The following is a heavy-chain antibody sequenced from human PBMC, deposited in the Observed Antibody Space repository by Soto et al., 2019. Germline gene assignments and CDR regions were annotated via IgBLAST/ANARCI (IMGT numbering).Heavy chain of an antibody. CDR1: GGSISSYY. CDR2: IYYSGST. Sequence: QVQLQESGPGLVKPSETLSLTCTVSGGSISSYYWSRIRQPPGKGLEWIGYIYYSGSTNYNPSLKSRVTISVDTSKNQFSLKLSSVTAADTAVYYCARVSVGDYSNYRHFDYWGQGTLVTVSS. CDR3: ARVSVGDYSNYRHFDY. D-gene: IGHD4-4*01. J-gene: IGHJ4*02. V-gene: IGHV4-59*01.